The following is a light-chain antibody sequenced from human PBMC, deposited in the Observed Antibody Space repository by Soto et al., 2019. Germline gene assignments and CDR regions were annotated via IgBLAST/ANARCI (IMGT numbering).Light chain of an antibody. V-gene: IGKV3-20*01. CDR2: GAS. CDR1: QSVSNNY. CDR3: QPYGSSGT. J-gene: IGKJ1*01. Sequence: EIVLTQSPATRSLSPGESATLSCRASQSVSNNYLAWYQQKPGQAPRLLIYGASNRATGIPDRFSGSGSGTDFTLTISRLEPEDFAGYYCQPYGSSGTFGQGTKVEIK.